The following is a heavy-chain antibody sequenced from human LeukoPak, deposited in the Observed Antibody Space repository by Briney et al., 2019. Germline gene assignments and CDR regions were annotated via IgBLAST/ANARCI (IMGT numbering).Heavy chain of an antibody. Sequence: GGSLRLSCAASGFTFSSYWMSWVRQAPGKGLEWVANIKQDGSEKYYVDSVKGRFTISRDNAKNSLYLQLNSLRAEDTALYYCAKISDYSSNFDYWGQGTLITVSS. D-gene: IGHD5/OR15-5a*01. CDR3: AKISDYSSNFDY. J-gene: IGHJ4*02. V-gene: IGHV3-7*03. CDR1: GFTFSSYW. CDR2: IKQDGSEK.